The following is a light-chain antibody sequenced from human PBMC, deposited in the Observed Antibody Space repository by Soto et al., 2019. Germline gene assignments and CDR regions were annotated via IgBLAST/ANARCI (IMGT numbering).Light chain of an antibody. CDR3: SSYAARKKV. V-gene: IGLV2-8*01. J-gene: IGLJ2*01. CDR2: EVT. CDR1: SSDIGGYNY. Sequence: QSALTQPPSASGSPGQSVTISCTGTSSDIGGYNYVSWYQQHPGKARKLMIYEVTKRPSGVPDRFSGSKSGNTASLTASGLQAEDEADYYCSSYAARKKVFGGGTKLTVL.